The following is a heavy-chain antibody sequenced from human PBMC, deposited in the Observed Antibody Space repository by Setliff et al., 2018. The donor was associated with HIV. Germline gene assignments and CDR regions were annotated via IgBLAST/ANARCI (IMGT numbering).Heavy chain of an antibody. CDR2: ISGSGGRT. CDR3: AKGAPGFGELNWFDP. Sequence: GESLKISCAASGFTFSSYAMSWVRQAPGKGLEWVSSISGSGGRTYYADSVKGRFTISRDNSNNTLYLQMNNLRTEDTAVYFCAKGAPGFGELNWFDPWGQGTLVTVSS. V-gene: IGHV3-23*01. CDR1: GFTFSSYA. D-gene: IGHD3-10*01. J-gene: IGHJ5*02.